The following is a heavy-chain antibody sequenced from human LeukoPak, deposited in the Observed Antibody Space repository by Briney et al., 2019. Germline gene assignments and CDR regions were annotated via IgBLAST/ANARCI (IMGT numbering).Heavy chain of an antibody. V-gene: IGHV1-69*05. D-gene: IGHD1-1*01. CDR1: GGSFSSHA. CDR2: TIPLFGTT. Sequence: ASVKVSCKASGGSFSSHAVGWVRQAPGQGLEWLGGTIPLFGTTRYAQKFQGRVTITTDESTRTAYMDLSSLTSEDTAVYYCARGSWDDVGYYYYYYMDVWGKGSTVTLSS. J-gene: IGHJ6*03. CDR3: ARGSWDDVGYYYYYYMDV.